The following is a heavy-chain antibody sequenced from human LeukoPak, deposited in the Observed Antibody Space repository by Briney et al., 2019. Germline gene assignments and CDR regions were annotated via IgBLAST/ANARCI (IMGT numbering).Heavy chain of an antibody. CDR2: IYSGGST. CDR1: GFTVSSNY. D-gene: IGHD5-24*01. CDR3: AREGGDGYNLDYFDY. V-gene: IGHV3-66*01. J-gene: IGHJ4*02. Sequence: GGSLRLSCAASGFTVSSNYMSWVRQAPGKGLEWVSVIYSGGSTYYADSVKGRFTISRDNSKNTLYLQMNSLRAEDTAVYHCAREGGDGYNLDYFDYWGQGTLVTVSS.